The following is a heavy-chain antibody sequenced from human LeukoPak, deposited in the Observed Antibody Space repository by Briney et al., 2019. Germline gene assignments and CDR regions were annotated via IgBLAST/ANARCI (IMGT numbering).Heavy chain of an antibody. D-gene: IGHD4-17*01. CDR2: IYSGGTT. Sequence: GGSLRLSCAVSGFTVSGNYMSWVRQAPGKGLEWVSLIYSGGTTYYADSVKGRFTISRDNSKNTLYLQMNSLRAEDTAVYYCAREGAYGDSYYFDYWGQGTLVTVSS. CDR3: AREGAYGDSYYFDY. CDR1: GFTVSGNY. J-gene: IGHJ4*02. V-gene: IGHV3-53*01.